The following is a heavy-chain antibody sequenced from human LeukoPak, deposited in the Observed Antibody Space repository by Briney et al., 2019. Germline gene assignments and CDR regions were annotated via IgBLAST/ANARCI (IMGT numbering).Heavy chain of an antibody. V-gene: IGHV3-15*01. CDR2: IKSKTDGGTT. Sequence: PGGSLRLSCAASGFTFSNAWMSWVRQAPGKGLEWVGRIKSKTDGGTTDYAAPVKGRFTISRDDSKNTLYLQMNSLKTEDTAVYYCTTDPAGDTYYDILTGYQTYGMDVWGQGTTVTVSS. D-gene: IGHD3-9*01. J-gene: IGHJ6*02. CDR3: TTDPAGDTYYDILTGYQTYGMDV. CDR1: GFTFSNAW.